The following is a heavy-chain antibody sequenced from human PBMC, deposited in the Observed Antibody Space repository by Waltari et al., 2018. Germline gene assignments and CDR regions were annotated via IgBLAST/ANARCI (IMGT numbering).Heavy chain of an antibody. D-gene: IGHD4-17*01. CDR3: ARTYGGGY. CDR1: VSTLHNCW. CDR2: IKEDGTEK. Sequence: VQPVESGGGLVQPGGSLRLHCIAPVSTLHNCWTSWARQAPGKGLEWVANIKEDGTEKHYVDSVKGRFTISRDNAKNSLFLQMNNLRVEDTAVYYCARTYGGGYWGQGTLVTVSS. J-gene: IGHJ4*02. V-gene: IGHV3-7*01.